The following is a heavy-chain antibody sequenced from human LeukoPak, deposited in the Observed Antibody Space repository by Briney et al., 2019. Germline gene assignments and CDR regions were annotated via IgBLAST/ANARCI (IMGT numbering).Heavy chain of an antibody. CDR2: IWSDGSHK. V-gene: IGHV3-33*01. Sequence: SGGSLRLSCAASGFPFSHYGIPWVRQPPGKGLEWVAVIWSDGSHKYYADSVKGRFTISRDNSKNTLYLQMNSLRAEDTAVYSCARASGPFDYWGQGTLVTVSS. CDR1: GFPFSHYG. J-gene: IGHJ4*02. CDR3: ARASGPFDY. D-gene: IGHD3-10*01.